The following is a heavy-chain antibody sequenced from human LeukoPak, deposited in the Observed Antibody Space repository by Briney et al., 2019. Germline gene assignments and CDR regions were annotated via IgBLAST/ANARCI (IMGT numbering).Heavy chain of an antibody. D-gene: IGHD3-22*01. CDR2: ISGSGGST. J-gene: IGHJ4*02. CDR3: AKDSRSDSSGYYNY. Sequence: PGGSLRLSCAASGFTFSSYAMSWVRQAPRKGLEWVSAISGSGGSTYYADSVKGRFTISRDNSKNTLYLQMNSLRAEDTAVYYCAKDSRSDSSGYYNYWGQGTLVTVSS. CDR1: GFTFSSYA. V-gene: IGHV3-23*01.